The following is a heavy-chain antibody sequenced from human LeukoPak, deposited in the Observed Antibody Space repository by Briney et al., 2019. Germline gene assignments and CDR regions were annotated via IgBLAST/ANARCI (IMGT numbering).Heavy chain of an antibody. J-gene: IGHJ6*02. CDR1: GFTFSSYT. CDR3: AKDFSSWGPSGMDV. D-gene: IGHD1-26*01. CDR2: ISSSGGTT. Sequence: PGGSLRLSCAASGFTFSSYTMNWVRQAPGKGLEWVSGISSSGGTTYYADSVKGRFTISRDNSKNTLYLQMNSLRAEDTAVYYCAKDFSSWGPSGMDVWGQGTTVTVSS. V-gene: IGHV3-23*01.